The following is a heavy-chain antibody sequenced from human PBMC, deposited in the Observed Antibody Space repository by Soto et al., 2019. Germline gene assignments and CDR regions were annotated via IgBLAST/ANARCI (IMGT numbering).Heavy chain of an antibody. D-gene: IGHD4-17*01. V-gene: IGHV4-31*03. CDR2: IYYSGST. Sequence: QVQLQESGPGLLKPSQTFSLTCTVSGGSISSGGLYWTWIRQHPEKGVEWIGYIYYSGSTYYNPSLKIRVTISVDTSKNQFSLKLSSVTAADTAVYYCARAPRGIYGENGMDVWGQGTTVTVSS. CDR3: ARAPRGIYGENGMDV. J-gene: IGHJ6*02. CDR1: GGSISSGGLY.